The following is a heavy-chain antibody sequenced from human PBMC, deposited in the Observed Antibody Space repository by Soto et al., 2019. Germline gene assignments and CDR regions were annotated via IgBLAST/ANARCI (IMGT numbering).Heavy chain of an antibody. CDR1: GGTFSSYA. V-gene: IGHV1-69*13. Sequence: SLKVSCKSSGGTFSSYAISWVRQAPGQGLEWMGGIIPIFGTANYAQKFQGRVTITADESTSTAYMELSSLRSEDTAVYYCAREAYTAGAFDIWGQGTMVTVS. CDR3: AREAYTAGAFDI. J-gene: IGHJ3*02. D-gene: IGHD5-18*01. CDR2: IIPIFGTA.